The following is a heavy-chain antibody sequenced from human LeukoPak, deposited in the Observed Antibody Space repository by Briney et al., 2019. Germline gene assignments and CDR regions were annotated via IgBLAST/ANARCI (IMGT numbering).Heavy chain of an antibody. CDR1: GFTVTSNY. D-gene: IGHD5-12*01. CDR3: AREVRGYYFDY. V-gene: IGHV3-53*01. Sequence: PGGSLRLSCAASGFTVTSNYMTWVRQAPGKGLEWVSVISSGGNTYYADSVKGRFTISRDNSKNTVYLQMSGLRAEDTAVYYCAREVRGYYFDYWGQGTLVTAXS. CDR2: ISSGGNT. J-gene: IGHJ4*02.